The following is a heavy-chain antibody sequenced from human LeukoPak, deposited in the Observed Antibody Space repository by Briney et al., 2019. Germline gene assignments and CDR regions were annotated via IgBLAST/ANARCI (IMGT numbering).Heavy chain of an antibody. V-gene: IGHV3-15*01. D-gene: IGHD3-10*01. CDR3: ARRDYYGSGSPDY. J-gene: IGHJ4*02. Sequence: GGSLRLSCAVSGFTFSNAWMNWVRQAPGKGLEWIGRIKSKTDGGATDCAAPVKGRFTISRDDSKNTLYLQMNSLKTEDTALYYCARRDYYGSGSPDYWGQGTLVTVSS. CDR2: IKSKTDGGAT. CDR1: GFTFSNAW.